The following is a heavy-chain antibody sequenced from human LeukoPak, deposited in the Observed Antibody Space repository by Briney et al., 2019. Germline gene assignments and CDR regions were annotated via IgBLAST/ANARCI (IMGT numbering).Heavy chain of an antibody. J-gene: IGHJ6*04. D-gene: IGHD6-6*01. V-gene: IGHV1-69*05. CDR3: ARDGEYSSSSCMDV. CDR1: GGTFSSYA. Sequence: SVKVSCKASGGTFSSYAISWVRQAPGQGLEWMGRIIPIFGTANYAQKFQGRVTITTDESTSTAYMELSSLRSGDTAVYYCARDGEYSSSSCMDVWGKGTTVTVSS. CDR2: IIPIFGTA.